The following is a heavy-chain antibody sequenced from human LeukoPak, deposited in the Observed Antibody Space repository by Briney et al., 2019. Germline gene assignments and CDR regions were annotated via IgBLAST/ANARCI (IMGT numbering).Heavy chain of an antibody. V-gene: IGHV3-33*06. CDR1: GFTFSSYG. D-gene: IGHD6-6*01. Sequence: GGSLRLSCAASGFTFSSYGMHWVRQAPGKGLEWVAVIWYDGSNKYYAASVKGRFTISRDNSKNSLYLQMNSLRAEDTAVYYCAKEARRGPDLTHWGQGTLVTVSS. CDR2: IWYDGSNK. J-gene: IGHJ4*02. CDR3: AKEARRGPDLTH.